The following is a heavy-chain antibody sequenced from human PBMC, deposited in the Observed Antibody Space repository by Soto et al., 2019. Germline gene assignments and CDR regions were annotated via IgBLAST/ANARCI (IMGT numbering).Heavy chain of an antibody. CDR2: MNPNSGNT. Sequence: QVQLVQSGAEVKKPGASVKVSCKASGYTFTSYDINWVRQATGQGLEWMGWMNPNSGNTGYAQKFQGRVTMTRNTSLSTAYMELSSLRSEDTAVYYCARVREDIVLVPAAMPDYYYYGMDVWGQGTTVTVSS. J-gene: IGHJ6*02. V-gene: IGHV1-8*01. D-gene: IGHD2-2*01. CDR3: ARVREDIVLVPAAMPDYYYYGMDV. CDR1: GYTFTSYD.